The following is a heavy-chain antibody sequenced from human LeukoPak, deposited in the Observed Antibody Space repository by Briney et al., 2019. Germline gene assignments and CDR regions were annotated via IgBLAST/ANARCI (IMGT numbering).Heavy chain of an antibody. V-gene: IGHV4-31*03. CDR3: ARVSGTYYYGMDV. J-gene: IGHJ6*02. Sequence: SQTLSLTCTVSGGSISSGGYYWSWTRQHPGKGLEWIGYIYYSGSTYYNPSLKSRVTISVDTSKNQFSLKLSSVTAADTAVYYCARVSGTYYYGMDVWGQGTTVTVSS. CDR2: IYYSGST. D-gene: IGHD1-1*01. CDR1: GGSISSGGYY.